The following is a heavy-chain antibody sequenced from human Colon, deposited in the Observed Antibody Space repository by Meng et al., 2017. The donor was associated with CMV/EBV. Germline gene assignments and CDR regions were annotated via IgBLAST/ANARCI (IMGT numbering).Heavy chain of an antibody. CDR3: VREGYFCSSLHCYKSFDY. D-gene: IGHD2-2*01. CDR1: GYTLTDSF. CDR2: VNVNTGGS. V-gene: IGHV1-2*02. J-gene: IGHJ4*02. Sequence: ASVKVSCKASGYTLTDSFMHWVRQAPGQGLEWMGFVNVNTGGSNLAQKFQGRVTMTRDTSTSTAYLDLTGLRSDDTAVYYCVREGYFCSSLHCYKSFDYWGQGTLVTVSS.